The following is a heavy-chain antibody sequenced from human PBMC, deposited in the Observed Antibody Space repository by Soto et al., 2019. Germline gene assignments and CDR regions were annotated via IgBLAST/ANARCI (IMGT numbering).Heavy chain of an antibody. V-gene: IGHV3-30*04. CDR2: ISNNGKNQ. D-gene: IGHD3-3*01. J-gene: IGHJ4*02. CDR1: GFMFDTFA. Sequence: PGGSLRLSCEASGFMFDTFAMNWVRQAPGKGLEWVATISNNGKNQFYVNSVKGRFTISRDNSQNTVFLQMNSLTREDTAVYFCGKGKGVTKSGVVYLDYWGQGTLVTVSS. CDR3: GKGKGVTKSGVVYLDY.